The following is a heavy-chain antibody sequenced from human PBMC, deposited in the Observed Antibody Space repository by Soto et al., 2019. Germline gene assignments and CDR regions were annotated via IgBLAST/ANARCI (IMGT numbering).Heavy chain of an antibody. CDR1: NGSISTYY. Sequence: ASETLSLTCTVSNGSISTYYWSWVRQAPGKGLEWIGYVYYSGTTNYNPSLKSRVTISVDTSKNQFSLKLKSVTAADTAVYYCAKDYPWTGFDPWGQGILVTVSS. CDR3: AKDYPWTGFDP. J-gene: IGHJ5*02. V-gene: IGHV4-59*01. CDR2: VYYSGTT. D-gene: IGHD2-21*02.